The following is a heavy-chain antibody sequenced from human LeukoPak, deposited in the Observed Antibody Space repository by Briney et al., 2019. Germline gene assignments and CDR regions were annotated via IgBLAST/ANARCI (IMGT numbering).Heavy chain of an antibody. Sequence: SETLSLTCTVSGYSLRSGYYWGWLRQPPGKGLEWIGRIYHSGSTYYNPSLKSRVPISVDTSKNQFSLKLSSVTAADTAVYYCASLPYCSGGSCYPGGFDYWGQGTLVTVSS. CDR2: IYHSGST. CDR3: ASLPYCSGGSCYPGGFDY. V-gene: IGHV4-38-2*02. CDR1: GYSLRSGYY. J-gene: IGHJ4*02. D-gene: IGHD2-15*01.